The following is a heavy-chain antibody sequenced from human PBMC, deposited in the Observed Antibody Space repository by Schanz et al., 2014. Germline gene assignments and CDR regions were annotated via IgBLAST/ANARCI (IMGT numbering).Heavy chain of an antibody. CDR1: GFTFDKYA. D-gene: IGHD6-13*01. J-gene: IGHJ4*02. CDR2: ISGSGGST. Sequence: EVQLVESGGGLVQPGKSLRLSCAASGFTFDKYAMHWVRQAPGKGLEWVSAISGSGGSTYYADSVKGRFTISRDNSKNTLYLQMNSLRAEDTAVYYCAKSQGSSFDSWGQGTLVTVSS. CDR3: AKSQGSSFDS. V-gene: IGHV3-23*04.